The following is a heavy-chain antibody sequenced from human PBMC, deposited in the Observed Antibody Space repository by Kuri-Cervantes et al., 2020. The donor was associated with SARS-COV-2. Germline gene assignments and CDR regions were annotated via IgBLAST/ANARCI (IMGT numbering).Heavy chain of an antibody. CDR3: AKGGGEMATMEY. CDR2: ISYDGSNK. Sequence: GGSLRLSCAASGFTFSSYGMHWVRQAPGKGLEWVAVISYDGSNKYYADSVKGRFTISRDNSKNTLYLQMNSLRAEDTAVYYCAKGGGEMATMEYWGQGTLVTVSS. D-gene: IGHD5-24*01. CDR1: GFTFSSYG. V-gene: IGHV3-30*18. J-gene: IGHJ4*02.